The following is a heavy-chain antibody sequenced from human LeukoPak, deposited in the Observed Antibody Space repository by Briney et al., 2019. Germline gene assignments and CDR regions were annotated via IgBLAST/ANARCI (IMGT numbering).Heavy chain of an antibody. J-gene: IGHJ5*02. Sequence: ASVKVSCKASGYTFTSYYMHWVRQAPGQGLEWMGIINPSGGSTSYAQKFQGRVTITRDTSTSTVYMELSSLRSEDTAVYYCARAHGVEDRFDPWGQGTLVTVSS. CDR2: INPSGGST. CDR3: ARAHGVEDRFDP. D-gene: IGHD3-10*01. V-gene: IGHV1-46*01. CDR1: GYTFTSYY.